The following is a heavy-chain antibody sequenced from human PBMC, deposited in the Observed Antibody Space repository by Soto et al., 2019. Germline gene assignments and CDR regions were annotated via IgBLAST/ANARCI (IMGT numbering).Heavy chain of an antibody. Sequence: GGSLRLSCAASGFTFSIYSMNWVRQAPGKGLEWVSSITTSSSYIYYADSVKGRFTISRDNAKNSLYLQMNSLRAEDTAVYYCARLNGYYYGMDVWGQGTTVTVSS. D-gene: IGHD2-8*01. J-gene: IGHJ6*02. CDR1: GFTFSIYS. CDR2: ITTSSSYI. V-gene: IGHV3-21*01. CDR3: ARLNGYYYGMDV.